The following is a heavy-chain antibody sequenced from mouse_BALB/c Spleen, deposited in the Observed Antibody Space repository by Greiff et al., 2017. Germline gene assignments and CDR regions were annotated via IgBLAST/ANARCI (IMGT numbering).Heavy chain of an antibody. V-gene: IGHV5-12-2*01. CDR3: ARHMRYDEGFDY. CDR1: GFTFSSYT. CDR2: ISNGGGST. J-gene: IGHJ2*01. D-gene: IGHD2-14*01. Sequence: EVKVVESGGGLVQPGGSLKLSCAASGFTFSSYTMSWVRQTPEKRLEWVAYISNGGGSTYYPDTVKGRFTISRDNAKNTLYLQMSSLKSEDTAMYYCARHMRYDEGFDYWGQGTTLTVSS.